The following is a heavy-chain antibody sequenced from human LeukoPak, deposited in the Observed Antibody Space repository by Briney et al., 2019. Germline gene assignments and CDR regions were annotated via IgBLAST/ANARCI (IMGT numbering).Heavy chain of an antibody. CDR2: ISGSGGST. J-gene: IGHJ4*02. CDR1: QFTFSSYA. D-gene: IGHD3-10*01. V-gene: IGHV3-23*01. CDR3: AKDPGGYYGSGSYLFEYFDY. Sequence: PGGSLRLSCVASQFTFSSYAMSWVRQAPGKGLEWVSAISGSGGSTYYADSVKGRFTISRDNSKNTLYLQMNSLRAEDTAVYYCAKDPGGYYGSGSYLFEYFDYWGQGTLVTVSS.